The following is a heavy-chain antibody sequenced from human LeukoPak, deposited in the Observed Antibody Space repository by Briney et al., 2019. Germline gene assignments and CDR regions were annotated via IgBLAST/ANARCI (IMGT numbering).Heavy chain of an antibody. D-gene: IGHD4-23*01. V-gene: IGHV4-34*01. Sequence: SETLSLTCAVYGGSFSGYYWSWIRQPPGKGLEWIGEINHSGSTNYNPSLKSRVTISVDTSKNQFSLKLSSVTAADTAVYYCAKDLTTVVTRGYFDYWGQGTLVTVSS. CDR3: AKDLTTVVTRGYFDY. CDR2: INHSGST. CDR1: GGSFSGYY. J-gene: IGHJ4*02.